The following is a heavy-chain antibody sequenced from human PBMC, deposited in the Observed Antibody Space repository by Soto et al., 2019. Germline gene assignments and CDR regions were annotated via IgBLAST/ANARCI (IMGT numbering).Heavy chain of an antibody. CDR1: GGSISSSSYY. J-gene: IGHJ2*01. Sequence: QLQLQESGPGLVKPSETLSLTCTVSGGSISSSSYYWGWIRQPPGKGLEWIGSIYYSGSTYYNPSLTSPVTISVDTSKNQFYLKLSSVTAADTAVYYCARKTTWPSTYWYFDLWGRGTLVTVSS. V-gene: IGHV4-39*01. CDR3: ARKTTWPSTYWYFDL. CDR2: IYYSGST. D-gene: IGHD1-1*01.